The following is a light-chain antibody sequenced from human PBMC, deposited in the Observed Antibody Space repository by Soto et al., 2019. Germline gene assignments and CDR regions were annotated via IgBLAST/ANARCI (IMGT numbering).Light chain of an antibody. Sequence: ESVLTQSAGALSLSPGERATLSCRASQSVGSSYLAWYQQKPGQAPRLLIYGASSRATGIPDRFSGSGSGTDFTLIISRLEPEDFAVYYCQQYGSSPRTFGQGTKVDIK. V-gene: IGKV3-20*01. CDR1: QSVGSSY. CDR2: GAS. J-gene: IGKJ1*01. CDR3: QQYGSSPRT.